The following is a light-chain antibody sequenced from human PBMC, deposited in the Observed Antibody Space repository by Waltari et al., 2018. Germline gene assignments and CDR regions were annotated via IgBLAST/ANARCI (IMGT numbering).Light chain of an antibody. Sequence: QSALTQPASVSGSPGQSIPISCTGTRSDVGGYNYVSWYQQHPGKAPNLMNYDVSNRPSVVSNRCSGSQSGNTASLTSSGLQAEDEADYYCISYTSSTVVFGGGTKLTVL. V-gene: IGLV2-14*03. CDR1: RSDVGGYNY. J-gene: IGLJ2*01. CDR2: DVS. CDR3: ISYTSSTVV.